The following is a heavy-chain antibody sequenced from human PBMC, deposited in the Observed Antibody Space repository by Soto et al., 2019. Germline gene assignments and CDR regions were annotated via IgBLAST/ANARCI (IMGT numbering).Heavy chain of an antibody. CDR1: VGSITNYY. CDR3: ARDDYEDGGHNWFEP. Sequence: PSETLSLTCTVSVGSITNYYWSCIRHPAGKGLEWIGRMYTKERTNYNLSFKSRVTMSVDTSKNQFSLKLNAVTAADTAVYYCARDDYEDGGHNWFEPWGQGTLVIVSS. CDR2: MYTKERT. J-gene: IGHJ5*02. D-gene: IGHD3-16*01. V-gene: IGHV4-4*07.